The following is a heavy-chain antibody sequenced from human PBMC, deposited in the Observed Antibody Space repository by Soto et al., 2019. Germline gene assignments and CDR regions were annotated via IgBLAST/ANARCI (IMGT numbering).Heavy chain of an antibody. CDR1: GGSISSSSYY. CDR3: DCYYDSSGTNHAFDI. D-gene: IGHD3-22*01. CDR2: IYYSGST. J-gene: IGHJ3*02. Sequence: XASLSLTCTVSGGSISSSSYYWGWIRQPPGKGLEWIGSIYYSGSTYYNPSLKSRVTISVDTSKNQFSLKLSSVTAADTAVYYCDCYYDSSGTNHAFDIWGQGTMVTVSS. V-gene: IGHV4-39*01.